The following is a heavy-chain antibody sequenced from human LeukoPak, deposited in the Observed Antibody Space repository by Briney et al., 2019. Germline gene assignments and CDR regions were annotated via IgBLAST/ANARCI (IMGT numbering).Heavy chain of an antibody. Sequence: PGGSLRLSCAASGFTFSSYGMHWVRQAPGKGLEWVAVIWYDGSNKYYADSVKGRFTISRDNSKNTLYLQMNSLRAEDTAVYYCARGLAYYDILTGSNRFDYWGRGTLVTVPS. CDR2: IWYDGSNK. CDR3: ARGLAYYDILTGSNRFDY. CDR1: GFTFSSYG. D-gene: IGHD3-9*01. V-gene: IGHV3-33*01. J-gene: IGHJ4*02.